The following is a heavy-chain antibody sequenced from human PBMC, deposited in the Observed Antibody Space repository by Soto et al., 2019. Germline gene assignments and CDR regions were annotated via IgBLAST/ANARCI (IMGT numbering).Heavy chain of an antibody. CDR3: ARGPEFGGNSDAYDI. D-gene: IGHD2-21*02. CDR2: IIPFFGTS. J-gene: IGHJ3*02. V-gene: IGHV1-69*12. CDR1: GGNFRSES. Sequence: QVHLVQSGAEVKKPGSSVKVSCKASGGNFRSESINWVRQAPGQGLEWMGGIIPFFGTSDYAQKFQGRLTTTADESTTTADMELSSMRSQDTAVYYCARGPEFGGNSDAYDIWGQGTMVIVSS.